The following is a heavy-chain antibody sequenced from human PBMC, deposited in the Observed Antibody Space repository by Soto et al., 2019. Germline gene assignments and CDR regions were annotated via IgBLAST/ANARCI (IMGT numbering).Heavy chain of an antibody. CDR2: IYHSGST. V-gene: IGHV4-30-2*01. J-gene: IGHJ4*02. CDR3: ASFALYYYDSSGNFDY. D-gene: IGHD3-22*01. CDR1: GGSISSGGYS. Sequence: PSETLSLTCTVSGGSISSGGYSWSWIRQPPGKGLEWIGYIYHSGSTYYNPSLKSRVTISVDRSKNQFSLKLSSVTAADTAVYYCASFALYYYDSSGNFDYWGQGTLVTSPQ.